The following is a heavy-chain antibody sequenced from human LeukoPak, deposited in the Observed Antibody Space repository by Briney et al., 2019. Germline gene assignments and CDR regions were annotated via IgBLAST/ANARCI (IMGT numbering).Heavy chain of an antibody. CDR1: GFTVSSNY. D-gene: IGHD3-3*01. CDR2: IYSGGST. Sequence: GRSLRLSCAASGFTVSSNYMSWVRQAPGKGLEWVSVIYSGGSTYYADSVKGRFTISRDNSKNTLYLQMNSLRAEDTAVYYCARDRYDFWSGFYYYYGMDVWGQGTTVTVSS. CDR3: ARDRYDFWSGFYYYYGMDV. V-gene: IGHV3-66*01. J-gene: IGHJ6*02.